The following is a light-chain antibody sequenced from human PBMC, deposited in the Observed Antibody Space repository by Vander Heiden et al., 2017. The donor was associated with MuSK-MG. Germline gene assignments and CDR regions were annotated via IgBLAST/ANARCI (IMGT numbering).Light chain of an antibody. Sequence: IVLTQSPGTLSLSPGERDTLSCRASQSVSSSYLAWYQQKPGQASCSRSNGESSRATGSPERVSGSGSGTDFILNISRLEHEVAAFYYRQQDDCAPVTFGQGTKVEIK. CDR1: QSVSSSY. J-gene: IGKJ1*01. CDR3: QQDDCAPVT. CDR2: GES. V-gene: IGKV3-20*01.